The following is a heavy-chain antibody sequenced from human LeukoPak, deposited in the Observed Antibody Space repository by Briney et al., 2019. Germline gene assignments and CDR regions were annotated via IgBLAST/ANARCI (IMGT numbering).Heavy chain of an antibody. D-gene: IGHD5-12*01. V-gene: IGHV1-18*01. CDR3: ARVYYYSGYDSPFDY. Sequence: ASVKVSCKASGYTFSSHGFSWVRQAPGQGLEWMGWIRAYTGYTNYAQDLQGRVTMTTDTSTSTAYMELRSLRSDDTAVYYCARVYYYSGYDSPFDYWGQGTLVTVSS. J-gene: IGHJ4*02. CDR2: IRAYTGYT. CDR1: GYTFSSHG.